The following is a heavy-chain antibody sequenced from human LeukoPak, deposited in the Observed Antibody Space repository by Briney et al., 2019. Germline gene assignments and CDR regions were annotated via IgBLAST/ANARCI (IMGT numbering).Heavy chain of an antibody. J-gene: IGHJ5*02. D-gene: IGHD2-2*03. Sequence: ASVKVSCKASGYTVTGYYMHWVRQAPGQGLEWMGWINPNSGGTNYAQKFQGRVTMTRDTSISTAYMELSRLRSDDTAVYYCARAVDIVVVPAAPFDPWGQGTLVTVSS. CDR1: GYTVTGYY. CDR3: ARAVDIVVVPAAPFDP. V-gene: IGHV1-2*02. CDR2: INPNSGGT.